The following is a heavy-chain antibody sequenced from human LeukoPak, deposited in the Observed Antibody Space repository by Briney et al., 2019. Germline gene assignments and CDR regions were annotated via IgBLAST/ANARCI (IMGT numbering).Heavy chain of an antibody. CDR1: GASISSHY. D-gene: IGHD3-3*01. V-gene: IGHV4-59*11. CDR3: ARAIFAVVGTE. CDR2: IYYSGST. J-gene: IGHJ4*02. Sequence: SETLSLTCTVSGASISSHYWSWIRQPPGKGLEWIGYIYYSGSTNYNPSLKSRVTISIDTSKSQFSLKLSSVTAADTAVYYCARAIFAVVGTERGQGTLVTVSS.